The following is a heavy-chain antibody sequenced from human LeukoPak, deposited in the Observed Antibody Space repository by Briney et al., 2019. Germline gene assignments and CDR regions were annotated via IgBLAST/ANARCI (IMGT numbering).Heavy chain of an antibody. CDR1: GGSISSGNYY. Sequence: SQTLSLTCTVSGGSISSGNYYWNWIRQPAGKGLEWIGLIYTSGSTYYNPSLKSRLTISLDTSKNQFSLKLGSVTAADTAVYYCAREFDLWGCGTLVTVSS. CDR2: IYTSGST. V-gene: IGHV4-61*02. CDR3: AREFDL. J-gene: IGHJ2*01.